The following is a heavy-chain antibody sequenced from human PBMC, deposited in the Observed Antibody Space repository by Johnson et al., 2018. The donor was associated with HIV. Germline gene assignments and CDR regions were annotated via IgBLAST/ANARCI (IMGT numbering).Heavy chain of an antibody. CDR2: IRHDGGQR. V-gene: IGHV3-7*03. CDR3: ASLGGLDAAFDI. D-gene: IGHD3-10*01. Sequence: VQLVESGGGVVQPGTSLRLSCAASGFSFNTNGMHWVRQAPGQGLEWVANIRHDGGQRYYVDSVQGRFTISSDNAKRSMFLQMNSLRFEYTAVYYCASLGGLDAAFDIWGQGTMVTVSS. J-gene: IGHJ3*02. CDR1: GFSFNTNG.